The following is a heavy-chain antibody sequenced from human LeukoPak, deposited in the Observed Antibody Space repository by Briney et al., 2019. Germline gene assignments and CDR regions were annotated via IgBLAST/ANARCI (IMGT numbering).Heavy chain of an antibody. V-gene: IGHV1-69*06. CDR2: IIPIFGTA. Sequence: GASVKVCCNASGGTFSSYAISWVRQAPGQRLEWMGGIIPIFGTANYAQKFQGRVTINADKSTSTAYMELSSLRSEDTAVYYCAGGRSSSADYWGQGTLVTVSS. D-gene: IGHD6-13*01. J-gene: IGHJ4*02. CDR1: GGTFSSYA. CDR3: AGGRSSSADY.